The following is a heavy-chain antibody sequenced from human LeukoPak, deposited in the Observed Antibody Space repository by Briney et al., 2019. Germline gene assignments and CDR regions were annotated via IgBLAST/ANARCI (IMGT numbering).Heavy chain of an antibody. CDR2: MNPNSGNT. J-gene: IGHJ4*02. V-gene: IGHV1-8*01. D-gene: IGHD3-10*01. Sequence: ASVKVSCKASGYTFTSYDINWVRQATGQGLGWMGWMNPNSGNTGYAQKFQGRVTMTRNTSISTAYMELSSLRSEDTAVYYCARGRALWFGLRNFDYWGQGTLVTVSS. CDR3: ARGRALWFGLRNFDY. CDR1: GYTFTSYD.